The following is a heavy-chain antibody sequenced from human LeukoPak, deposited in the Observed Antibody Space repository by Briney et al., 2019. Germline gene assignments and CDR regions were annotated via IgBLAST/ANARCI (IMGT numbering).Heavy chain of an antibody. D-gene: IGHD2-8*01. CDR2: TYYSGST. Sequence: SETLSLTCTVSGGSISSYYWSWIRQPPGKGLEWIGYTYYSGSTNYNPSLKSRVTISVDTSKNQFSLKLSSVTAADTAVYYCAGAELYQDYYYGMDVWGQGTTVTVSS. CDR1: GGSISSYY. V-gene: IGHV4-59*01. J-gene: IGHJ6*02. CDR3: AGAELYQDYYYGMDV.